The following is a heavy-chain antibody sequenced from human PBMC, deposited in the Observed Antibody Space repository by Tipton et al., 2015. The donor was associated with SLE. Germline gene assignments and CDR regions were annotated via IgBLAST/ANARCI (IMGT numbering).Heavy chain of an antibody. CDR3: ARDPYDFWSGYTSTYWYFGL. CDR2: IYYSGST. Sequence: TLSFTCTVSGGSIRSGGYYWSWIRQHPGKGVEWIWNIYYSGSTYYNPSLKIRVTISVDTSKNQFSRKLSSVTAADTAVYYCARDPYDFWSGYTSTYWYFGLWGRGTLVSVSS. V-gene: IGHV4-31*03. J-gene: IGHJ2*01. CDR1: GGSIRSGGYY. D-gene: IGHD3-3*01.